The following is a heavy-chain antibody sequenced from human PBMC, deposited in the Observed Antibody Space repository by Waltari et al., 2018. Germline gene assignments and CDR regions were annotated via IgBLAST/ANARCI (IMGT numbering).Heavy chain of an antibody. CDR2: INSDVSST. CDR3: ARAPPSYRSPFDY. J-gene: IGHJ4*02. CDR1: GFTFSSYW. V-gene: IGHV3-74*01. D-gene: IGHD3-16*02. Sequence: EVQLVESGGGLVQPGGSLRLSCAASGFTFSSYWMHWVRQAPGKGLVWVSRINSDVSSTSYADSVKCRLTISRDNAKNTLYLQMNSLRAEDTAVYYCARAPPSYRSPFDYWGQGTLVTVSS.